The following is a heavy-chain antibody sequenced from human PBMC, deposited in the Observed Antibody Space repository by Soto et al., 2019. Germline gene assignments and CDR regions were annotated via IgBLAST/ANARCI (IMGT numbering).Heavy chain of an antibody. CDR2: VYSNGHT. CDR1: VYSSSNNNYH. Sequence: PSSTXSLTCTGSVYSSSNNNYHWGWTRQPPGKGLEWIGTVYSNGHTYHNPSLKSRLAMAVDTSKKKFSLSLISVTAEDKAVYFCESINNGRQGESWGQGTLVKVYS. CDR3: ESINNGRQGES. J-gene: IGHJ4*02. D-gene: IGHD2-8*01. V-gene: IGHV4-39*01.